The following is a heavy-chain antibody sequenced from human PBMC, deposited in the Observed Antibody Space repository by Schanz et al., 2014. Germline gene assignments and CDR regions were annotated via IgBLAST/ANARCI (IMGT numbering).Heavy chain of an antibody. CDR2: INPNSGDT. CDR3: ARGGGPEDVFDI. Sequence: QVQLVQSGGEMKKPGASVKVSCKASGYTTFTDYYIHWVRQAPGQGLEWMGWINPNSGDTNYAQKFQGWVTMTRDTSISTAYMEVSRLKSDDTAVYYCARGGGPEDVFDIWGQGTILTVSS. V-gene: IGHV1-2*04. D-gene: IGHD5-12*01. CDR1: GYTTFTDYY. J-gene: IGHJ3*02.